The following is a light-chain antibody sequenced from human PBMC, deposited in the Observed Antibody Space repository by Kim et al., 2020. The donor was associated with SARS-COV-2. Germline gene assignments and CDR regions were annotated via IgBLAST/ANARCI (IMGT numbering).Light chain of an antibody. V-gene: IGKV1-5*01. CDR2: DAS. CDR3: QQYNTYPS. Sequence: LSASVGDRVTITCRASQTVESWLAWYQQKPGKAPKLLIYDASSLESGVPSRFSGSRSGTEFTLTISSLQPDDFATYYCQQYNTYPSFGQGTRLEI. CDR1: QTVESW. J-gene: IGKJ5*01.